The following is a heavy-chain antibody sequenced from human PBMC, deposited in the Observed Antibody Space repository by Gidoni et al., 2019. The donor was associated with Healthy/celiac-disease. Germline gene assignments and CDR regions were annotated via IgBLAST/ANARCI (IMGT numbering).Heavy chain of an antibody. CDR1: GFSLSTASMG. CDR3: ARIRVYDYIWGSYRGDDAFDI. Sequence: QVTLKESGPVLVKPTEPLTLTCTVSGFSLSTASMGVSWIRQPPGKALEWLAHIFSNDEKSYSPSLKSRLTISKDTSKSQVVLTMTNMDPVDTATYYCARIRVYDYIWGSYRGDDAFDIWGQGTMVTVSS. V-gene: IGHV2-26*01. J-gene: IGHJ3*02. CDR2: IFSNDEK. D-gene: IGHD3-16*02.